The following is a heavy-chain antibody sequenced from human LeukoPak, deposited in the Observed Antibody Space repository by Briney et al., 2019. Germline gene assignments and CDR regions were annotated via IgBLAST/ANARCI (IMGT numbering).Heavy chain of an antibody. V-gene: IGHV4-34*01. J-gene: IGHJ4*02. CDR2: INHSGST. CDR1: GGSFSGYY. CDR3: ARGDFDY. Sequence: SETLSLTCAVYGGSFSGYYWSWIRQPPGKGLEWIGEINHSGSTNYNPSLKSRVTISVDTSKNQFSLKLSSVTAADTAVYYCARGDFDYWGQGTLVTVSS.